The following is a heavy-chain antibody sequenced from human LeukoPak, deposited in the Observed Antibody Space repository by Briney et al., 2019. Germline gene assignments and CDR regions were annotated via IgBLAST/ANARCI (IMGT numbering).Heavy chain of an antibody. J-gene: IGHJ6*03. D-gene: IGHD3-3*01. CDR1: GFTFSSYW. CDR3: ARENVYDFWSGYYYCYYYMDV. V-gene: IGHV3-7*01. CDR2: IKQDGSEK. Sequence: PGGSLRLSCAASGFTFSSYWMSWVRQAPGKGLEWVANIKQDGSEKYYVDSVKGRFTISRDNAKNSLYLQMNSLRAEDTAVYYCARENVYDFWSGYYYCYYYMDVWGKGTTVTVSS.